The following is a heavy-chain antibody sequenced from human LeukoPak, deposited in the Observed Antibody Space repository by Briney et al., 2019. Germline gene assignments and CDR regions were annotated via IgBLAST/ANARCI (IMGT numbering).Heavy chain of an antibody. J-gene: IGHJ6*02. D-gene: IGHD5-18*01. V-gene: IGHV3-13*01. CDR1: GFTFSSYD. CDR2: IGTAGDT. Sequence: GGSLRFSCAASGFTFSSYDMHWVRQATGKGLEWVSAIGTAGDTYYPGSVKGRFTISRENAKNSLYLQMNSLRAGDTAVYYCARADSIQLWPGGYYGMDVWGQGTTVTVSS. CDR3: ARADSIQLWPGGYYGMDV.